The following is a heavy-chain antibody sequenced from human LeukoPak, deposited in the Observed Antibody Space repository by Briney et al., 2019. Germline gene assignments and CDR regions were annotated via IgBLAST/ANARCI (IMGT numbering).Heavy chain of an antibody. Sequence: GGSLRLSCAASGFTFSTYAMSWVRQAPGKGLEWVSGISGSDGSTYYAESVKGRFTISRDNSKKTLFLQMNSLRAEDTAVYYCAKGSNNYPDNFDYWGQGTLVTVSS. CDR2: ISGSDGST. V-gene: IGHV3-23*01. D-gene: IGHD1-1*01. CDR3: AKGSNNYPDNFDY. J-gene: IGHJ4*02. CDR1: GFTFSTYA.